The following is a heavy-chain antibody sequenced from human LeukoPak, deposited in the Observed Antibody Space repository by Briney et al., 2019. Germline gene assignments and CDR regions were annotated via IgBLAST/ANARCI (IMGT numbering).Heavy chain of an antibody. V-gene: IGHV3-30*03. D-gene: IGHD6-19*01. Sequence: GGSLRLSCAASEFTFSTYGMHWVRQAPGKGLEWVAVISYDGSYKSYADSVKGRFTISRDNSKSTLYLQMNSLRAEDTAIYFCAAKGHSGWYFDFWGQGTLVTVSS. J-gene: IGHJ4*02. CDR3: AAKGHSGWYFDF. CDR2: ISYDGSYK. CDR1: EFTFSTYG.